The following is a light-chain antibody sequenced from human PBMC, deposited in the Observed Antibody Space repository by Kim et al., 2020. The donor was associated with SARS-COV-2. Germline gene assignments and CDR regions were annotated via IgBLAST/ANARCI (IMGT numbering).Light chain of an antibody. J-gene: IGKJ2*01. CDR2: GAS. Sequence: EIVMTQSPGTLSVSPGERATLSCRASQSVTRNLAWYQQKPGQAPRLLISGASTWATGIPARFSGSGSGTEFTLTISSPQSEDFAVYYCQQYKNWPYTCGRETEL. CDR3: QQYKNWPYT. CDR1: QSVTRN. V-gene: IGKV3-15*01.